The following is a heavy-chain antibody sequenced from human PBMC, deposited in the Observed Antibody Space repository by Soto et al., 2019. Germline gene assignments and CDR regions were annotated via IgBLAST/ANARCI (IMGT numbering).Heavy chain of an antibody. Sequence: PWETLSLTCAVSGGSIGGVGYSWSWIRQPPGGGLEWIGYMYHSGTFLKSPSLKTRLTMSLDMSKNQFSLTLNSMTAADTAVYYCARAQFYSGSGNYNNLMFDAWGQGIQVTVSS. CDR2: MYHSGTF. V-gene: IGHV4-30-2*01. D-gene: IGHD3-10*01. J-gene: IGHJ5*02. CDR3: ARAQFYSGSGNYNNLMFDA. CDR1: GGSIGGVGYS.